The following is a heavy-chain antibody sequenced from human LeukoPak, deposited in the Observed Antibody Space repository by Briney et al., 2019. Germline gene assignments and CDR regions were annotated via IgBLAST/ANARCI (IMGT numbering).Heavy chain of an antibody. CDR1: GGSISSSSYY. D-gene: IGHD2-15*01. CDR3: ARGRIRVAARSAFDI. J-gene: IGHJ3*02. V-gene: IGHV4-39*07. Sequence: SETLSLTCTVSGGSISSSSYYWGWIRQPPGRGLEWIGSIYYSGSTYYNPSLKSRVTISVDTSKNQFSLKLSSVTAADTAVYYCARGRIRVAARSAFDIWGQGTMVTVSS. CDR2: IYYSGST.